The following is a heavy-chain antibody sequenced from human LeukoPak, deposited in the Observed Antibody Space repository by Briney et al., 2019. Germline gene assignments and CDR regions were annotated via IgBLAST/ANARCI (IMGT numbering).Heavy chain of an antibody. CDR3: ARRPTVTTPLTA. J-gene: IGHJ5*02. V-gene: IGHV3-7*04. CDR2: IKHDGNEK. Sequence: GGSLRLFCAASGFTFSSYWMSGVRQAPGRALEWVANIKHDGNEKYYVYSVNSRFTNSKDNANNSLYLQMNRLRAEDTAVYYCARRPTVTTPLTAWGQGTLVTVSS. D-gene: IGHD4-17*01. CDR1: GFTFSSYW.